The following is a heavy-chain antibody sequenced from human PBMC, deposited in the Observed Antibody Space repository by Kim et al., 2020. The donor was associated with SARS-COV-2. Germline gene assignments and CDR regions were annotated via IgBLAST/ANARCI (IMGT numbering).Heavy chain of an antibody. V-gene: IGHV1-46*01. J-gene: IGHJ6*02. CDR1: GYTFTSYY. CDR3: ARDPTIINCSGGSCYSAYYYGMDV. D-gene: IGHD2-15*01. Sequence: ASVKVSCKASGYTFTSYYMHWVRQAPGQGLEWMGIINPSGGSTSYAQKFQGRVTMTRDTSTSTVYMELSSLRSEDTAVYYCARDPTIINCSGGSCYSAYYYGMDVWGQGTTVTVS. CDR2: INPSGGST.